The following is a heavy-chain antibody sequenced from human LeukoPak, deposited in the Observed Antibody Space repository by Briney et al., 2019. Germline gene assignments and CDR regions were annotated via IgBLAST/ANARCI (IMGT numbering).Heavy chain of an antibody. CDR2: ISSSSTI. Sequence: GGSLRLSCAASGFTFSSYSMNWVRQAPGKGLEWVSYISSSSTIYYADSVKGRFTISRDNAKNSLYLQMNSLRDEDTAVYYCATSRDYGDYEYYYGMDVWGQGTTVTVSS. CDR1: GFTFSSYS. CDR3: ATSRDYGDYEYYYGMDV. D-gene: IGHD4-17*01. J-gene: IGHJ6*02. V-gene: IGHV3-48*02.